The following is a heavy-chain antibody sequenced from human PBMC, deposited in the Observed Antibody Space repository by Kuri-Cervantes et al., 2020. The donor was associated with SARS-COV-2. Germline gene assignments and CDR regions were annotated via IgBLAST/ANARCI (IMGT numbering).Heavy chain of an antibody. V-gene: IGHV3-21*01. CDR1: GFTFGDYA. Sequence: GESLKISCTASGFTFGDYAMSWVRQAPGKGLEWVSSITRSSVYISYADSLKGRFTISRDNAKNSLYLQMNSLRAEDTAVYYCARDLAGGYGSGSEFDYWGQGTLVTVSS. CDR3: ARDLAGGYGSGSEFDY. CDR2: ITRSSVYI. D-gene: IGHD3-10*01. J-gene: IGHJ4*02.